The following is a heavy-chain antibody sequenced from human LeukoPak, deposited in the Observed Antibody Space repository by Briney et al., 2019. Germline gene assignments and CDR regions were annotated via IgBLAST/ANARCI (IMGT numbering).Heavy chain of an antibody. D-gene: IGHD6-13*01. Sequence: GGSLRLSCAASGFTVSSNYMSWVRQAPGKGLEWVSVIHSGGSTYYADSVKGRFTISRDNSKNTLYLQMNSLRAEDTAVYYCAKDFVGDGSSCFDYWGQGTLVTVSS. CDR1: GFTVSSNY. V-gene: IGHV3-66*02. J-gene: IGHJ4*02. CDR3: AKDFVGDGSSCFDY. CDR2: IHSGGST.